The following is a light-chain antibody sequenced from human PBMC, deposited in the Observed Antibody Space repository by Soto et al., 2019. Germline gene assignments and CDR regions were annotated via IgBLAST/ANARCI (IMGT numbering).Light chain of an antibody. J-gene: IGLJ1*01. CDR3: SSFTGSITYV. CDR1: SSDVGGYNS. V-gene: IGLV2-14*01. Sequence: QSALTQPASVSGSPGQSITISCTGTSSDVGGYNSASWYQQHPGKAPKLMIYAVSNRPSGVSNRFSGSKSGNTASLTISGLQAEDEADYYCSSFTGSITYVFGTGTKVTVL. CDR2: AVS.